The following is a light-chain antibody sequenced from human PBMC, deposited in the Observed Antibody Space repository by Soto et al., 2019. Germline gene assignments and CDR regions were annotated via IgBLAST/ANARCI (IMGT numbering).Light chain of an antibody. CDR2: GAS. CDR1: QSVSSN. V-gene: IGKV3-15*01. J-gene: IGKJ5*01. CDR3: QQFYYWPPIT. Sequence: DIVRTQSPVTVSVSTGKRDTLHCRASQSVSSNLAWYQQIPGRAPRLLIYGASTRASGIPARFSASGSGTEFTLTISSRQSEDFAVYYCQQFYYWPPITFGQGTLIEIK.